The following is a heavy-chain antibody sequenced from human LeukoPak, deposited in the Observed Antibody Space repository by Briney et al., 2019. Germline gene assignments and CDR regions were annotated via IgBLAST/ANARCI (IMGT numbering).Heavy chain of an antibody. CDR1: GFTFSDYY. Sequence: GGSLRLSCAASGFTFSDYYMSWIRQAPGKGLEWVSYISSSGSTIYYADSVKGRFTISRDNAKNPLYLQMNSLRAEDTAVYYCARASSQYYYGSGKNNWFDPWGQGTLVTVSS. CDR2: ISSSGSTI. D-gene: IGHD3-10*01. J-gene: IGHJ5*02. CDR3: ARASSQYYYGSGKNNWFDP. V-gene: IGHV3-11*01.